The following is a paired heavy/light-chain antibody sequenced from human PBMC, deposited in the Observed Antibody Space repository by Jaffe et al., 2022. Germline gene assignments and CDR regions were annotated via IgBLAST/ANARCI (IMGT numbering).Light chain of an antibody. J-gene: IGLJ3*02. CDR1: SSNIGNNY. CDR2: DNN. V-gene: IGLV1-51*01. CDR3: GTWDSSLSAAV. Sequence: QSVLTQPPSVSAAPGQKVTISCSGSSSNIGNNYVSWYQQLPGTAPKLLIYDNNKRPSGIPDRFSGSKSGTSATLGITGLQTGDEADYYCGTWDSSLSAAVFGGGTKLTVL.
Heavy chain of an antibody. J-gene: IGHJ4*02. CDR1: GGSISSGSYY. CDR2: IYTSGST. D-gene: IGHD3-22*01. V-gene: IGHV4-61*02. Sequence: QVQLQESGPGLVKPSQTLSLTCTVSGGSISSGSYYWSWIRQPAGKGLEWIGRIYTSGSTNYNPSLKSRVTISVDTSKNQFSLKLSSVTAADTAVYYCARAGYYDSSGYYPRNPNFDYWGQGTLVTVSS. CDR3: ARAGYYDSSGYYPRNPNFDY.